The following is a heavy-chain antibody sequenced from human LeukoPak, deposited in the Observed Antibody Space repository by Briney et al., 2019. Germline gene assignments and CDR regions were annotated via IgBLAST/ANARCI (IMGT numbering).Heavy chain of an antibody. J-gene: IGHJ4*02. CDR2: ISSSSSYI. V-gene: IGHV3-21*01. Sequence: GGSLRLSCAASGFTFSSYSMNWVRQAPGKGLEWVSSISSSSSYIYYADSVKGRFTISRDNAKNSLYLQMNSLRAEDTAVYYCASLDGTNYYDSSGYYSDYWGQGTLVTVSS. D-gene: IGHD3-22*01. CDR1: GFTFSSYS. CDR3: ASLDGTNYYDSSGYYSDY.